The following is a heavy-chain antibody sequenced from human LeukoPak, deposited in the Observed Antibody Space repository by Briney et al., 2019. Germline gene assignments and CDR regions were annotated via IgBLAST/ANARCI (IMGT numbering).Heavy chain of an antibody. V-gene: IGHV3-69-1*01. CDR1: GFTVSSNF. D-gene: IGHD6-13*01. Sequence: GGSLRLSCAASGFTVSSNFMSWVRQAPGKGLEWVSSIVGSSSTYYADSLKGRFTISRDNAKNSLYLQMNSMRAEDTAVYYCARIGAGSSRDYWGQGTLVTVSS. CDR2: IVGSSST. CDR3: ARIGAGSSRDY. J-gene: IGHJ4*02.